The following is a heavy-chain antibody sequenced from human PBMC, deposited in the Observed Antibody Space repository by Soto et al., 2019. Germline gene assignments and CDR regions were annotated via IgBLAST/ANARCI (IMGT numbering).Heavy chain of an antibody. D-gene: IGHD4-4*01. J-gene: IGHJ6*02. Sequence: QVQLVQSGAEVKEPGSSVKVSCKASGGTFSSYAISWVRQARGQGLEWMGGIIPLFRTPDYAQKFQGRVTITADEPTSSAYMELSSLRFDDTAVYYCARDNDRLQLGGNYYYIMDVWGQGTTITVSS. CDR2: IIPLFRTP. CDR3: ARDNDRLQLGGNYYYIMDV. V-gene: IGHV1-69*12. CDR1: GGTFSSYA.